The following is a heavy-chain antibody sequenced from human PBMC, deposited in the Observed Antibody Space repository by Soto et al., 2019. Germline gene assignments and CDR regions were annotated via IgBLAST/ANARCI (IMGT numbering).Heavy chain of an antibody. CDR3: AKGQDTAMVTGSGY. Sequence: PGGSLRLSCAASGFTFSSYAMSWVRQAPGKGLEWVSAISGSGGCTYYADSVKGRFTISRDNSKNTLYLQMNSLRAEDTAVYYCAKGQDTAMVTGSGYWGQGTLVTVS. D-gene: IGHD5-18*01. J-gene: IGHJ4*02. V-gene: IGHV3-23*01. CDR1: GFTFSSYA. CDR2: ISGSGGCT.